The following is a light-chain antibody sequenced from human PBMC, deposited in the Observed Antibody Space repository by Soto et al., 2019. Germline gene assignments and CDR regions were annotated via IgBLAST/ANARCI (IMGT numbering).Light chain of an antibody. CDR3: QQYGSLVT. CDR2: GAS. V-gene: IGKV3-20*01. CDR1: QSVNNNY. J-gene: IGKJ4*01. Sequence: EIVLTQSPGTLSLSPGERATLSCRASQSVNNNYLAWYQQKPGQAPSLLIYGASSRATGIPDRFSGSGSGTDFTLTISRLAHEDFAVYYCQQYGSLVTFGGGTKVEIK.